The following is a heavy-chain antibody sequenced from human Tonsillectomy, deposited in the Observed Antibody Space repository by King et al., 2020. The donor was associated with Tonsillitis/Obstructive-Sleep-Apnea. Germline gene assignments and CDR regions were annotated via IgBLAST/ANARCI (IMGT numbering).Heavy chain of an antibody. Sequence: VQLQQWGAGLLKPSETLSLTCAVYGGSFSGYYWSWIRQPPGKGLEWIGEINHSGSTNYNPSLKSRVTISVDTSKNQFSLKLSSVTAADTAVYYCARGDIVVVPAANRNNNWFDPWGQGTLVTVSS. CDR1: GGSFSGYY. J-gene: IGHJ5*02. CDR3: ARGDIVVVPAANRNNNWFDP. D-gene: IGHD2-2*01. V-gene: IGHV4-34*01. CDR2: INHSGST.